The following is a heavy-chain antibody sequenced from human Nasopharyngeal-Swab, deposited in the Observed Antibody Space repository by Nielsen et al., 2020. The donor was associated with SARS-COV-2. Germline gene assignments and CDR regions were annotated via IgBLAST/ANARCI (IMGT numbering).Heavy chain of an antibody. D-gene: IGHD6-19*01. CDR2: ISYDGSNK. CDR3: ARDETSGQWLVTPFDY. CDR1: GFTFSSYA. Sequence: GESLKISCAASGFTFSSYAMHWVRQAPGKGLEWVAVISYDGSNKYYADSVKGRFTISRDNSKNTLYLQMNSLRAEDTAAYYCARDETSGQWLVTPFDYWGQGTLVTVSS. J-gene: IGHJ4*02. V-gene: IGHV3-30-3*01.